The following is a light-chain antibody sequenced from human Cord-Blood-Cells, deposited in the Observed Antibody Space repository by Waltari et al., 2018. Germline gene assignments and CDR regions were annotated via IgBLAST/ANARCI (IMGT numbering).Light chain of an antibody. Sequence: QLVLTQSPSASASLGASVKLTSTLSSGHSSYAIAWHQQQPEKGPRYLMKLNSDGSHSKGDGIPDRFSGSSSGAERYLTISSLQSEDEADYYCQTWGTGIRGVFGGGTKLTVL. J-gene: IGLJ3*02. V-gene: IGLV4-69*01. CDR3: QTWGTGIRGV. CDR1: SGHSSYA. CDR2: LNSDGSH.